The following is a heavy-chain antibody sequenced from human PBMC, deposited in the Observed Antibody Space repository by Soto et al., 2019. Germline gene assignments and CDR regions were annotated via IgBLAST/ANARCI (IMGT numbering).Heavy chain of an antibody. CDR2: INPNSGGT. V-gene: IGHV1-2*04. D-gene: IGHD6-13*01. Sequence: ASVKVSCKASGYTFTGYYMHWVRQAPGQGLEWMGWINPNSGGTNYAQKFQGWVTMTRDTSISTAYMELSRLRSDDTAVYYCARVVIAAAGTDAFDIWGQGTMVTVS. CDR3: ARVVIAAAGTDAFDI. CDR1: GYTFTGYY. J-gene: IGHJ3*02.